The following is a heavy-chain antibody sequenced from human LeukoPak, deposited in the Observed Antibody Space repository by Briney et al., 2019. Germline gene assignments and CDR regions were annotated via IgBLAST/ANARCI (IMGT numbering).Heavy chain of an antibody. CDR3: ARGGIAAPLT. CDR2: IYYSGST. V-gene: IGHV4-59*01. CDR1: GGSISSYY. D-gene: IGHD6-13*01. Sequence: SETLSLTCTVSGGSISSYYWSWIRQPPGKGLEWIGYIYYSGSTNYNPSLKSRVTISVDTSKNQFSLKLSSVTAADTAVYYCARGGIAAPLTWGQGTLVTVSS. J-gene: IGHJ5*02.